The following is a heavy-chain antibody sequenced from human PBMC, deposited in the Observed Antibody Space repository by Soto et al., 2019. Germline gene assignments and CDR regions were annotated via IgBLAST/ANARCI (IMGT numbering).Heavy chain of an antibody. J-gene: IGHJ5*02. V-gene: IGHV3-48*02. D-gene: IGHD3-10*01. CDR1: GFTFSSYS. CDR3: ARETQTGNNWLDP. Sequence: GGSLRLSCAASGFTFSSYSMNWVRQAPGRGLEWVSFISRSSGTIHYADSVKGRFTISRDNAKSSLYLQMNSLRDEDTAVYYCARETQTGNNWLDPWGQGTLVTVSS. CDR2: ISRSSGTI.